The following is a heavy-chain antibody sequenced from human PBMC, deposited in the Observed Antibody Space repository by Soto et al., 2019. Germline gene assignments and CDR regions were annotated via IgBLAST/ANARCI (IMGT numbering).Heavy chain of an antibody. CDR1: AYTFTNYG. CDR3: ARVQEEWTNYYGMDV. CDR2: ISAYNGNI. Sequence: GASVKVSCKASAYTFTNYGISWVRQAPGQGLEWMGWISAYNGNINYAQKFRGRVTMTTDTSTSSAYLEVRSLRSDDTAVYYCARVQEEWTNYYGMDVWGQGTTVTVSS. J-gene: IGHJ6*02. V-gene: IGHV1-18*01. D-gene: IGHD3-3*01.